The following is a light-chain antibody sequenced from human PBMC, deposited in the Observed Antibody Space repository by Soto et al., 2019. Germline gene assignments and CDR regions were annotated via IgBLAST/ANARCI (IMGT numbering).Light chain of an antibody. CDR1: SSDLGSYNL. V-gene: IGLV2-23*02. J-gene: IGLJ2*01. CDR3: CSFTTTNTFI. CDR2: EVN. Sequence: QSVLTQPASVSGSPGQSITISCAGASSDLGSYNLVSWYQQSPGKAPKLIIFEVNKRPSGVSNRFSGSKSDNTASLTITGLQSEDEADYYCCSFTTTNTFIFGGGTKLTV.